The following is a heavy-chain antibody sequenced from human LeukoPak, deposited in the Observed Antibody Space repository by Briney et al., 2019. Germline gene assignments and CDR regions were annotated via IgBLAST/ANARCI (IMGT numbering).Heavy chain of an antibody. D-gene: IGHD6-13*01. CDR2: IKQDGSEK. J-gene: IGHJ4*02. CDR3: ARVQAAEDY. CDR1: GFTFSSYW. Sequence: GESLKISCAASGFTFSSYWMSWVRQAPGKGLEWVANIKQDGSEKYYVDSVKGRFTISRDNAKNSLYLQMNSLRAEDTAVYYCARVQAAEDYWGQGTLVTVSS. V-gene: IGHV3-7*01.